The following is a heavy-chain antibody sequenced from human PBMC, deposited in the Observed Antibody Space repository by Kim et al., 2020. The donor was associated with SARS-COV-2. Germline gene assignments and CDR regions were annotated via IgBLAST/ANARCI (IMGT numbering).Heavy chain of an antibody. V-gene: IGHV4-34*01. Sequence: SETLSLTCAVYGGSFSGYYWSWIRQPPGKGLEWIGEINHSGSTNYNPSLKSRVTISVDTSKNQFSLKLSSVTAADTAVYYCARGTRQWLVRGPSYCHMDV. CDR1: GGSFSGYY. CDR3: ARGTRQWLVRGPSYCHMDV. D-gene: IGHD6-19*01. J-gene: IGHJ6*03. CDR2: INHSGST.